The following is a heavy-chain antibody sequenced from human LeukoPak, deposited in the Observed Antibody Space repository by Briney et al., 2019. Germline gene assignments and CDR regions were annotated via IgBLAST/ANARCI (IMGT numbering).Heavy chain of an antibody. CDR1: GFTFSNYA. CDR3: AREMTIITYSFDT. J-gene: IGHJ4*02. D-gene: IGHD5-24*01. CDR2: ISETGGTI. Sequence: GGSLRLSCAPSGFTFSNYAMSWVRQAPGKGLEWVSAISETGGTIHYADSVRGRFIISRDNSKNTLYLQMNSLRAEDTAVYYCAREMTIITYSFDTWGQGTLVTVSS. V-gene: IGHV3-23*01.